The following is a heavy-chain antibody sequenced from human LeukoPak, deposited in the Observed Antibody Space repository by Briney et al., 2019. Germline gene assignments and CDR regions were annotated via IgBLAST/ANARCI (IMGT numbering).Heavy chain of an antibody. V-gene: IGHV1-2*02. CDR1: GYTFTGYY. CDR2: INPNSGGT. Sequence: VASVKASCKASGYTFTGYYMHWVRQAPGQGLEWMGWINPNSGGTNYAQKFQGRVTMTRDTSISTAYMELSRLRSDDTAVYYCARVVSSSSWYYFDYWGQGTLVTVSS. CDR3: ARVVSSSSWYYFDY. D-gene: IGHD6-13*01. J-gene: IGHJ4*02.